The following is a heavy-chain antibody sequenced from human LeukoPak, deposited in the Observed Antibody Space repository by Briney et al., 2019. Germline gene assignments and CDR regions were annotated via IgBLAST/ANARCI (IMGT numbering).Heavy chain of an antibody. CDR3: ARPWGDVSIATWFNP. D-gene: IGHD3-16*01. CDR2: IYTGGNT. Sequence: PGGSLRLSCAASGFTVSSNYMNWVRQAPGKGLEWVSVIYTGGNTYYADSVKGRFTISKDNSKNTLYLQMNSLRADDTAVYYCARPWGDVSIATWFNPWGQGTLVTVSS. CDR1: GFTVSSNY. J-gene: IGHJ5*02. V-gene: IGHV3-53*01.